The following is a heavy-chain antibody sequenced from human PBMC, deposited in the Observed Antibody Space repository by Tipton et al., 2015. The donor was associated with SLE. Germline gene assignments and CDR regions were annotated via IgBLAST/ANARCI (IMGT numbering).Heavy chain of an antibody. CDR2: IYYSGST. D-gene: IGHD3-3*01. CDR1: GGSFSGYY. V-gene: IGHV4-59*08. J-gene: IGHJ4*02. Sequence: TLSLTCAVYGGSFSGYYWSWIRQPPGKGLEWIGYIYYSGSTNYNPSLKSRVTISVDTSKNQFSLKLSSVTAADTAVYYCARGRTSWSDFDYWGQGTLVTVSS. CDR3: ARGRTSWSDFDY.